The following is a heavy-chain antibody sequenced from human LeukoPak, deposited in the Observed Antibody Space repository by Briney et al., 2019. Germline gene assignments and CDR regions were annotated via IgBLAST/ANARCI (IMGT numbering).Heavy chain of an antibody. CDR1: GFTFSSYG. Sequence: GRSLRLSCAASGFTFSSYGMHWVRQAPGKGLEWVAVIWYDGSNKYYADSVKGRFTISRDNSKNTLYLQMNSLRAEDTAVYYCARAGTTVILNYGGQGPLVTAPS. D-gene: IGHD4-17*01. V-gene: IGHV3-33*01. CDR2: IWYDGSNK. J-gene: IGHJ4*02. CDR3: ARAGTTVILNY.